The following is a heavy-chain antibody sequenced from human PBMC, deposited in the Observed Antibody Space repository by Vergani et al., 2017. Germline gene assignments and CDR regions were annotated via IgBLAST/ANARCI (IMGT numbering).Heavy chain of an antibody. CDR1: GTSVSSGTHY. CDR3: ARDTAVADDVFDL. V-gene: IGHV4-61*02. D-gene: IGHD6-19*01. J-gene: IGHJ3*01. Sequence: QVQLQESGPGLVRPSETLSLTCSVSGTSVSSGTHYWNWIRQPADKTLEWIGRIYTSGSTDYKPTLRSRITLSLVRSTNQVSLKVSSVTAADTAVYFCARDTAVADDVFDLWGQGTLVSVSA. CDR2: IYTSGST.